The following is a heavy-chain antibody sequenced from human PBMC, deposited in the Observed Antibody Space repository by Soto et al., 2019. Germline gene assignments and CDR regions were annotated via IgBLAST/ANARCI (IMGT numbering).Heavy chain of an antibody. CDR1: GGSISSGGYY. J-gene: IGHJ4*02. CDR2: IYYSGST. Sequence: KPSETLSLTCTVSGGSISSGGYYWSWIRQHPGKGLEWIGYIYYSGSTYYNPSLKSRVTISVDTSKNQFSLKLSSVTAADTAVYYCAREVAAAGKPDYWGQGTLVTVSS. D-gene: IGHD6-13*01. CDR3: AREVAAAGKPDY. V-gene: IGHV4-31*03.